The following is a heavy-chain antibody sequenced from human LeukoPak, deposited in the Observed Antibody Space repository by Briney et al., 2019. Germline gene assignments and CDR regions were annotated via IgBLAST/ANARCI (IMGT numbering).Heavy chain of an antibody. CDR1: GFTFSIYA. D-gene: IGHD3-22*01. CDR3: ASRNSNGYFGTP. J-gene: IGHJ5*02. CDR2: ISYDGSNI. Sequence: PGGSLRLSCADSGFTFSIYAMHWVRQAPGKGLEWVAVISYDGSNIYYADSVKGRFTISRDNSKNTLYLQMNSLRAEDTAVYYCASRNSNGYFGTPWGQGTLVTVSS. V-gene: IGHV3-30*04.